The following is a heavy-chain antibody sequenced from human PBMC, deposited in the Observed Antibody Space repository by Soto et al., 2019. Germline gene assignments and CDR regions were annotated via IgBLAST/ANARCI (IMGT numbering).Heavy chain of an antibody. CDR1: GFTFSSYW. J-gene: IGHJ6*02. CDR2: IKQDGSEK. V-gene: IGHV3-7*01. CDR3: VRDWSTFWGMDV. Sequence: GASLTLSCAASGFTFSSYWLSCVRQAPGKGLEWLANIKQDGSEKYYVDSVKGRFTISRDNAKNSLYLQMNSLRAEDTAVYYCVRDWSTFWGMDVWGQGTTVTVSS.